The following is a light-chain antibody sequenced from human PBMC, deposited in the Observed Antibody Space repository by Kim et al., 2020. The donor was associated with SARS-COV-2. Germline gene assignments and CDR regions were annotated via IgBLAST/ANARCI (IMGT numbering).Light chain of an antibody. CDR3: QAWDSSTVV. V-gene: IGLV3-1*01. CDR1: KVGDKY. Sequence: VSPGKTASITCSGDKVGDKYACWYQQRPGQSPVLVIYQDSKRPSGIPERFSGSNSGNTATLTISGTQAMDEADYYCQAWDSSTVVFGGGTQLTVL. J-gene: IGLJ2*01. CDR2: QDS.